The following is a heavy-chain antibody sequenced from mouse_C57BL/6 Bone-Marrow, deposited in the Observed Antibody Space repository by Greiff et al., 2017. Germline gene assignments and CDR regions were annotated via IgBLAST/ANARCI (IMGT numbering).Heavy chain of an antibody. CDR2: ISSGGSYT. CDR3: ARQDCYFLYSFDY. J-gene: IGHJ2*01. V-gene: IGHV5-6*01. Sequence: EVKLVESGGDLVKPGGSLKLSCAASGFSFSSYGMSWVRQTPDKRLEWVATISSGGSYTYSADSVKGRFTISRDNAKNTLYLQMSSLKSEDTAKYYCARQDCYFLYSFDYWGQGTTLTVSS. CDR1: GFSFSSYG. D-gene: IGHD2-3*01.